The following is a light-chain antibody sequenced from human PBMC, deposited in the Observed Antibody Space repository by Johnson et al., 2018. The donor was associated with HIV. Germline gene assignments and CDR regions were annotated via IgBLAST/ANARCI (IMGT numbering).Light chain of an antibody. CDR1: VSNIESYF. CDR3: GTWDSSLTVYV. J-gene: IGLJ1*01. V-gene: IGLV1-51*02. CDR2: EDN. Sequence: QSVLTQPPSVSAAPGQTVNISCSGNVSNIESYFVSWYQQLPGAAPTLLIYEDNKRPSGIPDRFSGSKSGATATLGITGLQTGDEADYYCGTWDSSLTVYVFGTGTKVTVL.